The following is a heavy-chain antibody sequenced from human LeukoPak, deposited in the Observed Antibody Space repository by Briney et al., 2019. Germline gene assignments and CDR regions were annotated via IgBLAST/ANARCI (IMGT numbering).Heavy chain of an antibody. V-gene: IGHV4-59*01. CDR1: GGSISSYY. Sequence: KSSETLSLTCTVSGGSISSYYWSWIRQPPGKGLEWIGYIYYSGSTNYNPSLKSRVTISVDTSKNQFSLKLSSVTAADTAVYYCARHSITIFGVANPHTYFDPWGQGTLVTVSS. J-gene: IGHJ5*02. CDR3: ARHSITIFGVANPHTYFDP. D-gene: IGHD3-3*01. CDR2: IYYSGST.